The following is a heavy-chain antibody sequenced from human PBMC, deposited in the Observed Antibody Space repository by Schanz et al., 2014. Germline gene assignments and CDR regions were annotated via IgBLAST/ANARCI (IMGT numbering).Heavy chain of an antibody. D-gene: IGHD6-19*01. Sequence: QVQLVESGGGVVQPGRSLRLSCAASGFTFSNHGMHWVRQSPGKGLEWVSGIGGSGDSTHYADSVKGRFIISRDNARSSLYLQMSSLRDGDTAVYYCASVIMVAGNHRDGRDVWGQGTTGIVSS. V-gene: IGHV3-NL1*01. CDR3: ASVIMVAGNHRDGRDV. J-gene: IGHJ6*02. CDR1: GFTFSNHG. CDR2: IGGSGDST.